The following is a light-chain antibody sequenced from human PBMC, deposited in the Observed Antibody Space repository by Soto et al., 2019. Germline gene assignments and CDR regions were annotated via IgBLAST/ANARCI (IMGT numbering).Light chain of an antibody. CDR3: QQYNNWPLYT. CDR2: GAS. V-gene: IGKV3D-15*01. Sequence: EIVLTQSPGTLSLSPGERATLSCRASQSVSNNYLAWYQQKPGQAPRLLIYGASNRATGIPDRFSGSGSGTEFTLTISSLQSEDFAVYYCQQYNNWPLYTFGQGTKLEIK. J-gene: IGKJ2*01. CDR1: QSVSNN.